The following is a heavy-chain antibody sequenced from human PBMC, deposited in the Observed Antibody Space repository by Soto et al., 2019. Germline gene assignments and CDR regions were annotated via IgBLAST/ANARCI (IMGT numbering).Heavy chain of an antibody. D-gene: IGHD4-17*01. CDR1: GYTFTGYY. V-gene: IGHV1-2*02. J-gene: IGHJ6*02. Sequence: ASVKVSCKASGYTFTGYYMHWVRQAPGQGLEWMGWINPNSGGTNYAQKFQGRVTMTRDTSISTAYMELSRLRSDDTAVYYCARDNGDYDYYYYGMDVWGQGTTVTVS. CDR2: INPNSGGT. CDR3: ARDNGDYDYYYYGMDV.